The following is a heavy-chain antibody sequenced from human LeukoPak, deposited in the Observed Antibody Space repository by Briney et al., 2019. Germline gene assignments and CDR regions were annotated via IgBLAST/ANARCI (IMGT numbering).Heavy chain of an antibody. V-gene: IGHV3-30*02. J-gene: IGHJ6*03. CDR2: IRYDGSNK. CDR1: GFTFSSYG. D-gene: IGHD1-1*01. Sequence: GGSLRLSCAASGFTFSSYGMHWVRQAPGKGLEWVAFIRYDGSNKYYADSVKGRFTISRDNSKNTLYLQMNSLRAEDTAVYYCAKEGTTRLTGYYYYYMDVWGKGTTVTISS. CDR3: AKEGTTRLTGYYYYYMDV.